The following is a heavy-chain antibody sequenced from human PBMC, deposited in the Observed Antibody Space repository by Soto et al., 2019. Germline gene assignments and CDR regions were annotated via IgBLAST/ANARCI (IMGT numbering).Heavy chain of an antibody. V-gene: IGHV1-69*13. Sequence: GASVKVSCKAYGGTFSSYAISWVRQAPGQGLEWMGGIIPIFGTANYAQKFQGRVTITADESTSTAYMELSSLRSEDTAVYYCARDRGDYVGNWFDPWGQGTLVTVSS. D-gene: IGHD2-21*02. CDR3: ARDRGDYVGNWFDP. CDR2: IIPIFGTA. CDR1: GGTFSSYA. J-gene: IGHJ5*02.